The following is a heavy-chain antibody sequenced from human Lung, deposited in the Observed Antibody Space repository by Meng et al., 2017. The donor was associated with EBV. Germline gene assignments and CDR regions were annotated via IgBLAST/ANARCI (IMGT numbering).Heavy chain of an antibody. D-gene: IGHD7-27*01. J-gene: IGHJ4*02. CDR2: INPNSGGT. CDR3: VRANLGSADY. CDR1: GYTFPGYY. V-gene: IGHV1-2*06. Sequence: QVQLVQCGVEVKKPGASVKVSCKASGYTFPGYYMHWVRQAPGQGLEWMGRINPNSGGTNYAQKFQGRVTMTRDTSISTAYMELSRLRSDDAAIYYCVRANLGSADYWGQGTLVTVSS.